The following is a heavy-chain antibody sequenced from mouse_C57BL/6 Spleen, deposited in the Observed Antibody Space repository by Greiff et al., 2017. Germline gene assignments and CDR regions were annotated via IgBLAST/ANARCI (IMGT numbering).Heavy chain of an antibody. CDR3: ASYYDYDWYFDV. D-gene: IGHD2-4*01. J-gene: IGHJ1*03. Sequence: EVMLVESGGGLVKPGGSLKLSCAASGFTFSSYAMSWVRQTPEKRLEWVATISDGGSYTYYPDNVKGRFTISRDNAKNNLYLQMSHLKSEDTAMYYCASYYDYDWYFDVWGTGTTVTVSS. CDR2: ISDGGSYT. V-gene: IGHV5-4*03. CDR1: GFTFSSYA.